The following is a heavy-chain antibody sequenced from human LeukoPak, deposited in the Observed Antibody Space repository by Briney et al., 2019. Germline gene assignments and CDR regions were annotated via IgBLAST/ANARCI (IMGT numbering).Heavy chain of an antibody. D-gene: IGHD5-18*01. J-gene: IGHJ4*02. CDR1: GFTLSSHS. Sequence: GRSLRLSCAASGFTLSSHSMNWVRQAPGKGLEWVSSISSSSSYIYYADSVKGRFTISRDNAKNSLSLQMNSVRAEDTAVYYCARSGDNYGYKFDHWGQGTLVTVSS. CDR2: ISSSSSYI. CDR3: ARSGDNYGYKFDH. V-gene: IGHV3-21*01.